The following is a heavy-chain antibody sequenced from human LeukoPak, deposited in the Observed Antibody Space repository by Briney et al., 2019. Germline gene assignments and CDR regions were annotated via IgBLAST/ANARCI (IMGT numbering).Heavy chain of an antibody. V-gene: IGHV4-39*07. Sequence: SETLSLTCSVSGGSISSSGYYWGWIRQPPGKDLEWIGSIYYSGNTFYIPSLKSRLIISLDTSKNQFSLKLSSVTAADTAVYYCARDKGHFDVDYWGQGTLVTVSS. J-gene: IGHJ4*02. CDR1: GGSISSSGYY. CDR2: IYYSGNT. D-gene: IGHD3-9*01. CDR3: ARDKGHFDVDY.